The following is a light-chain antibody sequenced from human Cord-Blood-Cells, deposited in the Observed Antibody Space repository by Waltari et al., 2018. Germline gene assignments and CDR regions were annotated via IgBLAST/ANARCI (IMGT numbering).Light chain of an antibody. Sequence: QSALTQPASVSGSPGQSITISCTGTSRDVGSYNLVSWYQQHPGKAPKLMIYGGSKRPSGVSNRFSGYKSGNTASLTISGLQAEDEADYYCCSYAGSSTWVFGGGTKLTVL. CDR2: GGS. J-gene: IGLJ3*02. CDR1: SRDVGSYNL. CDR3: CSYAGSSTWV. V-gene: IGLV2-23*01.